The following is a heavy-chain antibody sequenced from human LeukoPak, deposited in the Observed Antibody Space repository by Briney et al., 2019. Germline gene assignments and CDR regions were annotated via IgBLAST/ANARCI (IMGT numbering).Heavy chain of an antibody. V-gene: IGHV3-23*01. D-gene: IGHD1-7*01. CDR3: ATAGNYRFDY. J-gene: IGHJ4*02. CDR1: GFTFSSYA. Sequence: GGSLRLSCAASGFTFSSYAMTWVRQSPGKGLEWVSVIGSGGDTYYSDSVQGRFTISRDNAKNTLYLQMNSLRAEDTAVYYCATAGNYRFDYWGQGTLVTVSS. CDR2: IGSGGDT.